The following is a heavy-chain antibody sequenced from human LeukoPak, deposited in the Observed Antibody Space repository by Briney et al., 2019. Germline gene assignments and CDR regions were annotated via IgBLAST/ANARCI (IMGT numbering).Heavy chain of an antibody. Sequence: SETLSLTCAVYGGSFSGYYWSWIRQPPGKGLEWIGEINHSGSTNYNPSLKSRVTISVDTSKNQFSLKLSSVTAADTAVYYCARGLRKDIVVVVAATPRGAFDIWGQGTMVTVSS. D-gene: IGHD2-15*01. CDR2: INHSGST. V-gene: IGHV4-34*01. CDR1: GGSFSGYY. J-gene: IGHJ3*02. CDR3: ARGLRKDIVVVVAATPRGAFDI.